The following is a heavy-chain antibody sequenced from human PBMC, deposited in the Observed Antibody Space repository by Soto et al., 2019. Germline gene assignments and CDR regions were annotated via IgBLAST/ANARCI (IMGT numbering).Heavy chain of an antibody. J-gene: IGHJ4*02. Sequence: GGSLRLSCEASGFTFSSYGMHWVRQAPGKGLEWVAIIWNDGSNEYYADSVKGRFTISRDNSKNTLYLQVSNLRAEDTAVYFCARDQTDSGGYSDSWGQGTLVTVS. CDR1: GFTFSSYG. CDR3: ARDQTDSGGYSDS. CDR2: IWNDGSNE. D-gene: IGHD3-22*01. V-gene: IGHV3-33*01.